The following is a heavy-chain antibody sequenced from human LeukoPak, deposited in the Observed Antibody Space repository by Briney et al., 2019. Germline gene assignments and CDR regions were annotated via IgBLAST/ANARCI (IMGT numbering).Heavy chain of an antibody. CDR3: ARGLSSGSPDY. J-gene: IGHJ4*02. CDR1: GYTFNTYG. D-gene: IGHD3-10*01. V-gene: IGHV1-8*02. Sequence: ASVTVSCKASGYTFNTYGITWLRQATGQGLEWMGWMNPNSGNTGYAQKFQGRVTMTRNTSISTAYMELSSLRSEDTAVYYCARGLSSGSPDYWGQGTLVTVSS. CDR2: MNPNSGNT.